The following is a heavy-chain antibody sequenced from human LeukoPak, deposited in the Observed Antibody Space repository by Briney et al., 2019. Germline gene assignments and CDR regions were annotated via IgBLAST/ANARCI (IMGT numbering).Heavy chain of an antibody. CDR3: AKDRHYYDSSGYYH. J-gene: IGHJ5*02. D-gene: IGHD3-22*01. CDR2: IWYDGSNK. V-gene: IGHV3-33*06. CDR1: GFTFSSYG. Sequence: GGCLRLSCAASGFTFSSYGMHWVRQAPGKGLEWVAVIWYDGSNKYYADSVKGQFTISRDNSKNTLYLQMNSLRAEDTAVYYCAKDRHYYDSSGYYHWGQGTLVTVSS.